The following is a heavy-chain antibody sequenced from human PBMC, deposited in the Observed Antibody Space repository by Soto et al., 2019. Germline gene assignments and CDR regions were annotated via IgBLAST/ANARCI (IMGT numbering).Heavy chain of an antibody. CDR2: FFSDAER. V-gene: IGHV2-26*01. Sequence: QVTLKESGPVLVKPTETLTLTCSVSGFSLTNGRMGVSWIRQPPGKALEWLAHFFSDAERSYSTSMQSRLNMYKDSSGSHVVLTMTNMAPADTATYYCTRMDGDYNYYGLDVWGHGIAVTVSS. D-gene: IGHD4-17*01. CDR1: GFSLTNGRMG. J-gene: IGHJ6*02. CDR3: TRMDGDYNYYGLDV.